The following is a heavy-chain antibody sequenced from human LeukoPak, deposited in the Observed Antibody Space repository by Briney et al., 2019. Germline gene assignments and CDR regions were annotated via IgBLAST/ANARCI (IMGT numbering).Heavy chain of an antibody. CDR1: GFTFSNYW. D-gene: IGHD1-26*01. CDR2: INSDGSST. CDR3: ARNAARRVGGTDY. J-gene: IGHJ4*02. V-gene: IGHV3-74*01. Sequence: QPGGSLRLSCAASGFTFSNYWMHWVRQAPGKGLVWVSRINSDGSSTTYADSVKGRFTISRDSAKNTVYLQMNSLRAEDTAVYYCARNAARRVGGTDYWGQGTLVTVSS.